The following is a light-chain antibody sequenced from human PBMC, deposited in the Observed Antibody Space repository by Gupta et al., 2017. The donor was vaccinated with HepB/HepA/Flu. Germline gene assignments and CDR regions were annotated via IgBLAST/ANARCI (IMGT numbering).Light chain of an antibody. CDR2: AAS. J-gene: IGKJ4*01. CDR1: QGVYTW. CDR3: QQANSFPLT. Sequence: DIQMTQSPPSVSASVGDRVKLTCRVSQGVYTWLAWYQQKPGQAPTLLIYAASTLQSGVPSRFSGSGAGTDFTLTISSLQPEDFATYYCQQANSFPLTFGGGTKVEMK. V-gene: IGKV1-12*01.